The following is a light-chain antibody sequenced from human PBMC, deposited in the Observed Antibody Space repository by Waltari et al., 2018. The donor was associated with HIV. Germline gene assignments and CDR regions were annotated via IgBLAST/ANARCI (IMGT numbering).Light chain of an antibody. CDR3: AAWDDSLNGWV. J-gene: IGLJ3*02. CDR1: RSNIGSNT. Sequence: QSVLTQPPSASGTPGQRVTISCSGSRSNIGSNTLRWYQQLPGTAPKLFIYSNNQRPSGVPDRFSGSKSGTSASLAISGLQSEDEADYYCAAWDDSLNGWVFGGGTKLTVV. CDR2: SNN. V-gene: IGLV1-44*01.